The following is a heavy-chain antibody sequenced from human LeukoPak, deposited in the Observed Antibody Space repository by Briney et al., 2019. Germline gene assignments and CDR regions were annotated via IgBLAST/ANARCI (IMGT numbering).Heavy chain of an antibody. Sequence: SGTLSLTCAVYGGSFSGYYWSWIRQPPGKGLEWIGEINHSGSTNYNPSLKSRVTISVDTSKNQFSLKLSSVTAADTAVYYCARSFSVVVPAAIRGYYFDYWGQGTLVTVSS. J-gene: IGHJ4*02. CDR1: GGSFSGYY. CDR3: ARSFSVVVPAAIRGYYFDY. D-gene: IGHD2-2*01. CDR2: INHSGST. V-gene: IGHV4-34*01.